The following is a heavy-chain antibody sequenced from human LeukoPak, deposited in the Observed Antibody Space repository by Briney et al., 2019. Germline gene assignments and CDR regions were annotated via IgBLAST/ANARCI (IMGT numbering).Heavy chain of an antibody. J-gene: IGHJ5*02. CDR2: MSYDENTE. V-gene: IGHV3-33*05. CDR1: RFIFSVYG. CDR3: ARDGSTNSQNWFDP. D-gene: IGHD2-8*01. Sequence: GGSLRLSCVASRFIFSVYGMHWVRQAPGKGLEWVAFMSYDENTEYYIDSVKGRFTISRDNSKNTLFLQLNNLRPEDTGVYYCARDGSTNSQNWFDPWGQGTLVIVS.